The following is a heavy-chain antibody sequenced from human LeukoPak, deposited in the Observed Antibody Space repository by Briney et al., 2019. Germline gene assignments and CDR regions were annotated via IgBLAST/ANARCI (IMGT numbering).Heavy chain of an antibody. J-gene: IGHJ4*02. CDR3: ATAIFAATGTGY. Sequence: GGSLRLSCATSGFTFSNYAMSWVRQAPGKGLEWVSSISGSGGSTYYTASMKGRFTVSRDNSKDTLYLQMNSLRAEDTALYYCATAIFAATGTGYWGQGTRVTVSS. V-gene: IGHV3-23*01. CDR1: GFTFSNYA. D-gene: IGHD6-13*01. CDR2: ISGSGGST.